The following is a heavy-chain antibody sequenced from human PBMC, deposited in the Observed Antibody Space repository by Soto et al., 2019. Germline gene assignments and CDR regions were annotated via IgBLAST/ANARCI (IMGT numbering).Heavy chain of an antibody. CDR3: ARDENSWSEYLKH. V-gene: IGHV4-4*07. CDR2: IYPVYSSWTT. D-gene: IGHD6-13*01. J-gene: IGHJ1*01. CDR1: GGSISCYY. Sequence: PSETLSLTCTVSGGSISCYYLSWVRQTPGKGLEWIGRIYPVYSSWTTDYNASLKGRVTLSVDTSKNQVSLKLTSVIDADTAVYFRARDENSWSEYLKHWGQGTLVTVSS.